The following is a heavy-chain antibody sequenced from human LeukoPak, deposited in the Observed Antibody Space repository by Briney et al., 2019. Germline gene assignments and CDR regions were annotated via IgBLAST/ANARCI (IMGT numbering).Heavy chain of an antibody. Sequence: GGSLRLSCAASGFSFSIYSMNWVRQAPGKGLEWVSSVSSSSTSIYYAYSLKGRFTISRDNAKNSLFLQVNSLRDEDTAVYYCARGPPCSSTSCYVTGDFDFWGQGTMVTVSS. D-gene: IGHD2-2*01. V-gene: IGHV3-21*01. CDR2: VSSSSTSI. CDR3: ARGPPCSSTSCYVTGDFDF. J-gene: IGHJ3*01. CDR1: GFSFSIYS.